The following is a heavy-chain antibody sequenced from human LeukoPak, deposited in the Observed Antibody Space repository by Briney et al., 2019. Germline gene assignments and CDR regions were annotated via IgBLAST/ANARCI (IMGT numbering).Heavy chain of an antibody. V-gene: IGHV1-2*02. Sequence: GASVKVSCKASGYTFTDYYMHWVRHAPGQGFEWVGWINPNDGDTNYAQKFQGRVTMTRDTSISTAHMEVSRLRSDDTAVYYCARANFLYCSSTTCLFDYWGQGTLVTVSS. D-gene: IGHD2-2*01. J-gene: IGHJ4*02. CDR3: ARANFLYCSSTTCLFDY. CDR2: INPNDGDT. CDR1: GYTFTDYY.